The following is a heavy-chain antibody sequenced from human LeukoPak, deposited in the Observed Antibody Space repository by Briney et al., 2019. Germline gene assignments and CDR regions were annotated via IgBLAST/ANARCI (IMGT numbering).Heavy chain of an antibody. D-gene: IGHD6-19*01. CDR2: IIPIFGTA. CDR1: GGTFSSYA. V-gene: IGHV1-69*05. CDR3: ARDSLGVAGTVRDY. J-gene: IGHJ4*02. Sequence: SVKVSFKASGGTFSSYAISWVRQAPGQGLELMGGIIPIFGTANYAQKFQGRVTITTDESTSTAYMELSSLRSEDTAVYCCARDSLGVAGTVRDYWGQGTLVTVSS.